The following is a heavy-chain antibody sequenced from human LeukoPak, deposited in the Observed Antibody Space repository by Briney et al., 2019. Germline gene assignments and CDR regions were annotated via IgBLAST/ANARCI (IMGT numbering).Heavy chain of an antibody. CDR2: IHPSGST. CDR3: ARHGGHCTSTSCFDP. V-gene: IGHV4-34*01. Sequence: SETLSLTCTVYGGSFSDYYWGWIRQPPGKGLEWIGEIHPSGSTNYNPSLKSRVTISVDTSKNQFSLNLSSVTAADTAVYYCARHGGHCTSTSCFDPWGQGTLVTVSS. J-gene: IGHJ5*02. CDR1: GGSFSDYY. D-gene: IGHD2-2*01.